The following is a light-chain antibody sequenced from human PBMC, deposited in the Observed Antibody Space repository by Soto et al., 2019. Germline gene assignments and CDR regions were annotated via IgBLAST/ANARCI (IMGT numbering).Light chain of an antibody. CDR3: QQYEGYPWT. Sequence: DISMTQCPSTLSASVGDRVAITCRASQSISSWLAWYQQRPGKAPNLLIYDASSLKSGVPSRFSGSGSGTEFTLTISNLQPDDFATYYCQQYEGYPWTFGQGTKVDIK. CDR1: QSISSW. CDR2: DAS. V-gene: IGKV1-5*01. J-gene: IGKJ1*01.